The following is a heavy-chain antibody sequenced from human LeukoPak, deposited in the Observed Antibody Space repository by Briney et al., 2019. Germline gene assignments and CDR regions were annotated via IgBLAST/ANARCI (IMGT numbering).Heavy chain of an antibody. CDR3: ARDFSGASYYYYYGMDV. CDR1: GYTFTGYY. Sequence: ASVKVSCKASGYTFTGYYMHWVRQAPGQGLEWMGWINPNSGGTNYAQKFQSRVTMTRDTSISTAYMELSRLRSDDTAVYYCARDFSGASYYYYYGMDVCGQGTTVTVSS. J-gene: IGHJ6*01. CDR2: INPNSGGT. D-gene: IGHD1-26*01. V-gene: IGHV1-2*02.